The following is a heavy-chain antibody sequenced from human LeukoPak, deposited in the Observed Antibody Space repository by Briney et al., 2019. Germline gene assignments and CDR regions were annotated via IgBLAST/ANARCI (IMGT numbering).Heavy chain of an antibody. CDR2: INHSGST. CDR1: GGSFRGYY. CDR3: ARNLYYDFWSGYYDAFDI. V-gene: IGHV4-34*01. Sequence: SETLSLTCAVYGGSFRGYYWSWIRQPPGKGLEWIGEINHSGSTNYNPSLKSRVTISVDTSKNQFSLKLSSVTAADTAVYYCARNLYYDFWSGYYDAFDIWGQGTMVTVSS. J-gene: IGHJ3*02. D-gene: IGHD3-3*01.